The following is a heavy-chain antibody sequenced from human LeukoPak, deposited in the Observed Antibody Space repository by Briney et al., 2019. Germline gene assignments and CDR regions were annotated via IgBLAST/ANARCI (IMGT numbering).Heavy chain of an antibody. V-gene: IGHV3-21*01. CDR2: ISSSSSYI. Sequence: GGSLRLSCAASGFTFSSYSMNWVRQAPGKGLEWVSSISSSSSYIYYADSVKGRFTISRDNAKNSLYLQMNSLRAEDTAVYYCARESYCSSTSCLYYYYYGMDVWGQGTTVTVSS. CDR3: ARESYCSSTSCLYYYYYGMDV. D-gene: IGHD2-2*01. J-gene: IGHJ6*02. CDR1: GFTFSSYS.